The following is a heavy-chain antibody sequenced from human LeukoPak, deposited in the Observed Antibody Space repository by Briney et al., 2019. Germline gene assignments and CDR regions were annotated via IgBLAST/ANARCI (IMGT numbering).Heavy chain of an antibody. CDR3: ARIPWGSEGYYFDY. V-gene: IGHV2-70*11. CDR1: GFSLTTTGMC. CDR2: IDWDDDK. J-gene: IGHJ4*02. Sequence: SGPALVKPTQTLTLTCTFSGFSLTTTGMCVSWIRQPPGKALEWLARIDWDDDKYYPTSLKTRLTISKDTSKNQVVLAMTNMDPVDTATYYCARIPWGSEGYYFDYWGQGTLVTVSS. D-gene: IGHD7-27*01.